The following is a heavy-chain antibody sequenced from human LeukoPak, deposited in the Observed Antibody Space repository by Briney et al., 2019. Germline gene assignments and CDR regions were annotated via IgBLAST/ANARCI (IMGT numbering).Heavy chain of an antibody. J-gene: IGHJ5*02. CDR2: IYSGGST. Sequence: GGSLRLSCAASGFTVSSNYMSWVRQAPGKGLEWVSVIYSGGSTYYADSVKGRFTISRDNSKNTLYLQMNSLRAEDTAVYYCAKDLLRYFDLSPGRWFDPWGQGTLVTVSS. V-gene: IGHV3-66*01. D-gene: IGHD3-9*01. CDR3: AKDLLRYFDLSPGRWFDP. CDR1: GFTVSSNY.